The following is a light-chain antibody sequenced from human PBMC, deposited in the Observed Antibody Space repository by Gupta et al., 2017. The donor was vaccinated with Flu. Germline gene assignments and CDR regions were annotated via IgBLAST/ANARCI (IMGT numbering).Light chain of an antibody. CDR2: DVS. J-gene: IGLJ1*01. V-gene: IGLV2-11*01. CDR3: CSYAGSYTYV. CDR1: SSDVGGYNY. Sequence: QSALTQPRSVSGSPGQSVTISCTGTSSDVGGYNYVSWYQQHPGKAHKLMIYDVSKRPSGVPDRFSGSKSGNTASLTISGLQDEEEADYFCCSYAGSYTYVFGTGTEVTVL.